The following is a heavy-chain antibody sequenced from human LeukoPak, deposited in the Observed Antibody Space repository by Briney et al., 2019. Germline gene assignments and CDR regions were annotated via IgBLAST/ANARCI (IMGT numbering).Heavy chain of an antibody. Sequence: KSSETLSLTCRVSVDSITSGSYYWSWIRQPAGKGLEWIGRTRTSGDTNYNPSLKSRVTISTDTSKNQFSLKLTSVTAADTALYYCARLTLPAITGAFDIWGQGTLVTVSS. V-gene: IGHV4-61*02. J-gene: IGHJ3*02. D-gene: IGHD2-2*01. CDR3: ARLTLPAITGAFDI. CDR2: TRTSGDT. CDR1: VDSITSGSYY.